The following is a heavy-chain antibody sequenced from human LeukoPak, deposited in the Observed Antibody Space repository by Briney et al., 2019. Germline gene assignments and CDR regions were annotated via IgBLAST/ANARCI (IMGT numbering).Heavy chain of an antibody. CDR2: IYYSGST. CDR3: ARAPEYGLYYFDY. Sequence: SETLSLTCTVSGYSISSGYYWGWIRQPPGKGLEWIGNIYYSGSTYYNPSLKSRVSISVDTSKNQFSLKLTSVTAADTAVYYCARAPEYGLYYFDYWGQGTLVTVSS. J-gene: IGHJ4*02. V-gene: IGHV4-38-2*02. CDR1: GYSISSGYY. D-gene: IGHD1-14*01.